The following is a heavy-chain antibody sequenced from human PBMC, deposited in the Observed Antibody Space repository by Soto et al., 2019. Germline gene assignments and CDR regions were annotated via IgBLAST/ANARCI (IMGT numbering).Heavy chain of an antibody. CDR2: ISAYNCNT. V-gene: IGHV1-18*01. J-gene: IGHJ4*02. CDR1: GYTFTSYG. Sequence: QVQLVQSGAEVKKPGASVKVSCKASGYTFTSYGISWVRQAPGQGLEWMGWISAYNCNTNYAQKLQGRVTMTTDTFTSTAYMELRSLRSEDTAVYYCARAATGYGDYVEDVFGYWGQGTLVTVSS. D-gene: IGHD4-17*01. CDR3: ARAATGYGDYVEDVFGY.